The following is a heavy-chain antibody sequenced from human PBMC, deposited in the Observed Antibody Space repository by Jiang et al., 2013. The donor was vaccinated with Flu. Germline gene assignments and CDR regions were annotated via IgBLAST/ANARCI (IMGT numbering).Heavy chain of an antibody. D-gene: IGHD2-21*02. CDR1: GDSVSTYSAA. CDR3: ARTKRDCGGDCYYNWFDP. V-gene: IGHV6-1*01. CDR2: TYYRSKWYN. J-gene: IGHJ5*02. Sequence: TSQTLSLTCAISGDSVSTYSAAWNWIRQSPSRGLEWLGRTYYRSKWYNDYAVSVKSQITINPDTSKDQFSLQLKSVTPEDTAIYYCARTKRDCGGDCYYNWFDPWGQGTLVTVSS.